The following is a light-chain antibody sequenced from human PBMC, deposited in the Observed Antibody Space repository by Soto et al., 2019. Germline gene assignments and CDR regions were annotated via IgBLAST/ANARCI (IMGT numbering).Light chain of an antibody. Sequence: EIVLTQSPATLSLSPGERATLSCRASQSVSSYLAWYQQKPGQAPRLLIYDASNRATGIPARFSGNGSGTDFTLTISSLEPEDFAVYYCQQRSNWPPGFGQGTRLEIK. CDR1: QSVSSY. J-gene: IGKJ5*01. V-gene: IGKV3-11*01. CDR3: QQRSNWPPG. CDR2: DAS.